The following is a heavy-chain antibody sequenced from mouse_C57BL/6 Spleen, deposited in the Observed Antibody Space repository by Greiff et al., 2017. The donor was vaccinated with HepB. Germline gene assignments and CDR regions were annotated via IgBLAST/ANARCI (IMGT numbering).Heavy chain of an antibody. D-gene: IGHD3-2*02. CDR1: GFTFSSYA. CDR2: ISDGGSYT. CDR3: AISRQLRLPDY. Sequence: EVQRVESGGGLVKPGGSLKLSCAASGFTFSSYAMSWVRQTPEKRLEWVATISDGGSYTYYPDNVKGRFTISRDNAKNNLYLQMSHLKSEDTAMYYCAISRQLRLPDYWGQGTTLTVSS. J-gene: IGHJ2*01. V-gene: IGHV5-4*01.